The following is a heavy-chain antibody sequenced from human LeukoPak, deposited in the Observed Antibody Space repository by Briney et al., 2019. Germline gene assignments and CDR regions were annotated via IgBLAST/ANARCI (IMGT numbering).Heavy chain of an antibody. J-gene: IGHJ4*02. CDR2: IYASGST. D-gene: IGHD6-6*01. CDR1: GGSISSYY. V-gene: IGHV4-4*07. Sequence: SETLSLTCTVSGGSISSYYWSWIRQPAGKGLEWIGRIYASGSTYYNPSLKSRVTMSVDTSKNQFSLRLATVTAADTAVYYCARDSNLEYSSSRGLGRWGQGTLVTVSS. CDR3: ARDSNLEYSSSRGLGR.